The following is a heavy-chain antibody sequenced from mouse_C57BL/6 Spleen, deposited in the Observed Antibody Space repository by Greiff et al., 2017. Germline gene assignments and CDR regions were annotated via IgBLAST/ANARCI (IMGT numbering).Heavy chain of an antibody. CDR3: AREGLRRGYYAKDY. V-gene: IGHV5-17*01. D-gene: IGHD2-4*01. Sequence: EVQVVESGGGLVKPGGSLKLSCAASGFTFSDYGMHWVRQAPEKGLEWVAYISSGSSTIYYADTVKGRFTISRDNAKNTLFLQMNSLMSEDTAMYYCAREGLRRGYYAKDYWGQGTSVTVSS. CDR2: ISSGSSTI. J-gene: IGHJ4*01. CDR1: GFTFSDYG.